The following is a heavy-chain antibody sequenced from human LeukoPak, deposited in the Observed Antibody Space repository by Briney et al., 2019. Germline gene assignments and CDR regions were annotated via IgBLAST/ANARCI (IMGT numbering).Heavy chain of an antibody. D-gene: IGHD6-19*01. CDR2: IYYGGHT. V-gene: IGHV4-39*01. Sequence: SETLSLTCSVSGGSIISSSYYWGWVRQPPGKGLELIGSIYYGGHTYDNPSLKSRVTMSVDTSKNQFSLQLSSVTAADTAVYYCASLPISSGWYGRIDYWGQGTLVTVSS. CDR1: GGSIISSSYY. J-gene: IGHJ4*02. CDR3: ASLPISSGWYGRIDY.